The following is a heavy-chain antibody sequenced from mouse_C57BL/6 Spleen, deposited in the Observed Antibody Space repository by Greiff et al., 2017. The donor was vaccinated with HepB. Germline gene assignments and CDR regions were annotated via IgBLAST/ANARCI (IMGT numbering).Heavy chain of an antibody. CDR2: IDPETGGT. J-gene: IGHJ2*01. CDR1: GYTFTDYE. D-gene: IGHD1-1*01. V-gene: IGHV1-15*01. Sequence: QVQLKESGAELVRPGASVTLSCKASGYTFTDYEMHWVRQTPVHGLEWIGAIDPETGGTAYNQKFKGKAILTADKSSSTAYMELRSLTSEDSAVYSCTRGTTGYFDYWGQGTTLTVSS. CDR3: TRGTTGYFDY.